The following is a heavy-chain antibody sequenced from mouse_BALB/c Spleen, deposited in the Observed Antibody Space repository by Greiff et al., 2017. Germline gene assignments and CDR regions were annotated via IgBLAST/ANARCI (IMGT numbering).Heavy chain of an antibody. CDR3: AREATQFDY. V-gene: IGHV5-6-5*01. Sequence: EVMLVESGGGLVKPGGSLKLSCAASGFTFSSYAMSWVRQTPEKRLEWVASISSGGSTYYPDSVKGRFTISRDNARNILYLQMSSLRSEDTAMYCCAREATQFDYWGQGTTLTVSS. J-gene: IGHJ2*01. CDR2: ISSGGST. CDR1: GFTFSSYA. D-gene: IGHD1-1*01.